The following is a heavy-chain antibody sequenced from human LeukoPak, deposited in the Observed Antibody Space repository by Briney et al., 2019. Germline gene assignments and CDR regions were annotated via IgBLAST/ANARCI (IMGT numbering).Heavy chain of an antibody. CDR1: GFTFNSYG. D-gene: IGHD1-26*01. V-gene: IGHV3-33*01. CDR3: ASGTSLGPYY. CDR2: IWFDGSNK. Sequence: GGALRLSCAAPGFTFNSYGMYWVRQAPGKGREWVAVIWFDGSNKYYADSVEGRFTISRDNSKNTLYLQMNSLRAEDTAVYYCASGTSLGPYYWGQGTLVTVSS. J-gene: IGHJ4*02.